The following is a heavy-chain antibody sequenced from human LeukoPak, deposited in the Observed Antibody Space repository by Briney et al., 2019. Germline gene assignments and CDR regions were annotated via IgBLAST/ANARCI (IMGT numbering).Heavy chain of an antibody. CDR2: IYYSGST. CDR1: GGSISSSSYY. Sequence: SETLSLTCTVPGGSISSSSYYWGWIRQPPWKGLEWFGSIYYSGSTYYNPSLKSRVTISVDTSKYQFSLKLSSATAADTAVYYCASVGYDYVWGSYRLLSWGQGTLVTVSS. J-gene: IGHJ5*02. V-gene: IGHV4-39*01. D-gene: IGHD3-16*02. CDR3: ASVGYDYVWGSYRLLS.